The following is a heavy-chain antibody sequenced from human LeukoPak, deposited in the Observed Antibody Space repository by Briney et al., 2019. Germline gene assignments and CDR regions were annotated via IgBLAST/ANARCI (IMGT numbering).Heavy chain of an antibody. CDR2: IYYSGST. CDR3: ARGKQLAAQRNWFDP. CDR1: GGSISSSSYY. Sequence: SETLSLTCTVSGGSISSSSYYWGWVRQPPGKGLEWIGSIYYSGSTYYNPSLKSRVTISVDTSKNQFSLKLSSVTAADTAVYYCARGKQLAAQRNWFDPWGQGTLVTVSS. D-gene: IGHD3-3*02. V-gene: IGHV4-39*07. J-gene: IGHJ5*02.